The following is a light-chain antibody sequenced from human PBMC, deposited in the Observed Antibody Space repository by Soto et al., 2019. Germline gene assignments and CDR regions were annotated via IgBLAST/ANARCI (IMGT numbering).Light chain of an antibody. CDR2: EVT. CDR1: SGDIGSYNR. V-gene: IGLV2-14*01. CDR3: GTWESSLSAVV. J-gene: IGLJ2*01. Sequence: QSALTQPASVSGSPGQSITISCTGTSGDIGSYNRVSWYQQHPGKAPKLIIYEVTDRPSGVSNRFSGSKSGNTASLTISGLQAEDEAEYYCGTWESSLSAVVFGGGTKLTVL.